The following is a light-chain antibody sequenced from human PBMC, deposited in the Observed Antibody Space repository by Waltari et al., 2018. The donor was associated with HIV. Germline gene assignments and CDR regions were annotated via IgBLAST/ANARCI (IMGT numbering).Light chain of an antibody. Sequence: SSELTQDPAVSVAWGQTVRITCQGDSIRSSYARWYQQKPGQAPVLVIYGKNNRPSGIPDRFSGSSSGNTASLTITGAQAEDEADYYCNSRDSSGNHVVFGGGTKLTVL. CDR3: NSRDSSGNHVV. J-gene: IGLJ2*01. CDR2: GKN. V-gene: IGLV3-19*01. CDR1: SIRSSY.